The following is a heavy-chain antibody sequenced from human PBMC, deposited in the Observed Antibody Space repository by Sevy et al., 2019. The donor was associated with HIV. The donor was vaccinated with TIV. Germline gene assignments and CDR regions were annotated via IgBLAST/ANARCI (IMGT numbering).Heavy chain of an antibody. CDR1: GFTFSSYS. D-gene: IGHD1-26*01. J-gene: IGHJ4*02. V-gene: IGHV3-21*01. CDR2: ISSSSSYI. CDR3: ARDLGFKVEPGADYYFDY. Sequence: GGSLRLSCAASGFTFSSYSMNWVRQAPGKGLEWVSSISSSSSYIYYADSVKGRFTISRDNAKNSLYLQMNSLRAEDTAVYYCARDLGFKVEPGADYYFDYWGQGTLVTVSS.